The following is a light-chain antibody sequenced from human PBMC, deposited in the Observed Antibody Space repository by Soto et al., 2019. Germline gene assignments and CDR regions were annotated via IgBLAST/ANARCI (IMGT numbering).Light chain of an antibody. CDR3: QQYSSYPLT. CDR1: QTISGY. V-gene: IGKV1-5*01. CDR2: DAA. J-gene: IGKJ4*02. Sequence: DIQMTQSPSTLSASVADRVTIACRASQTISGYLSWYQRKPGKAPKLLIYDAANLQTGVSSRFSGSGSGTEFTLTINSLQPDDFATYYCQQYSSYPLTFGRGTKVEIK.